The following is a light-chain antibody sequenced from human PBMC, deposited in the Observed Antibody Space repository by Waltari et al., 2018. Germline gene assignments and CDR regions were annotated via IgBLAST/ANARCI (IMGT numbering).Light chain of an antibody. CDR2: GAS. V-gene: IGKV3-15*01. CDR1: QSLNNN. Sequence: EIMMTQSPATLSVSPGERATLSCRASQSLNNNLAWYQQRPGQAPRLLFYGASTRATGVPGRFSGSGFGTEFTLTISSLQSEDFAVYYCQQYNNWPRTFGQGTKVEIK. J-gene: IGKJ1*01. CDR3: QQYNNWPRT.